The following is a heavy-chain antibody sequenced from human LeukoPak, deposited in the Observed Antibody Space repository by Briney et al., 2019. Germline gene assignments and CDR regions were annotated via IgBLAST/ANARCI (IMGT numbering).Heavy chain of an antibody. CDR2: IYYSGST. CDR1: GGSISSYY. V-gene: IGHV4-59*12. J-gene: IGHJ4*02. CDR3: AREYDFWSGYLDY. Sequence: PSETLSLTCTVSGGSISSYYWSWIRQPPGKGLEWIGYIYYSGSTNYNPSLKSRVTISVDTSKNQFSLKLSSVTAADTAVYYCAREYDFWSGYLDYWGQGTLVTVSS. D-gene: IGHD3-3*01.